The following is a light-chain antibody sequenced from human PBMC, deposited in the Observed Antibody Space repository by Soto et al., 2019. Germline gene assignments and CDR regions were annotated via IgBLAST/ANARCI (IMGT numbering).Light chain of an antibody. CDR2: DVR. Sequence: QSVLTQPASVSGSPGQSITISCTGTSSDVGGYNYVSWYQQHPGKAPKLMIYDVRNRASGASNRFSGSKSGNTASLTIFGLQAEDEADYYCTSYTSSSTLYVFGTGTKLTVL. V-gene: IGLV2-14*01. J-gene: IGLJ1*01. CDR1: SSDVGGYNY. CDR3: TSYTSSSTLYV.